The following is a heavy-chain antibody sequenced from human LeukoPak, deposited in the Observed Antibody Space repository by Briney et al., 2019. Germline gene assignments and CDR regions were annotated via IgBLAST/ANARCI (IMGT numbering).Heavy chain of an antibody. D-gene: IGHD4-17*01. CDR2: IYPGDSDT. Sequence: GESLKISCKGSGYSFTSYWIGWVRQMPGKGLEWMGIIYPGDSDTKNSPSFQGQVTISADKSISTAYLQWSSLKASDTATYYCARHASGAAYGDAFDYWGQGTLVTVSS. V-gene: IGHV5-51*01. J-gene: IGHJ4*02. CDR1: GYSFTSYW. CDR3: ARHASGAAYGDAFDY.